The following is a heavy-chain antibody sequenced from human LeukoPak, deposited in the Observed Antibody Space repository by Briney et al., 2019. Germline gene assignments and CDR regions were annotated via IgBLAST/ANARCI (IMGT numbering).Heavy chain of an antibody. CDR2: VSGSGSST. J-gene: IGHJ4*02. D-gene: IGHD1-26*01. CDR1: GFTFSSYA. CDR3: AREDSGNYYFDF. V-gene: IGHV3-23*01. Sequence: GGSLRLSCAASGFTFSSYAMSWVRQAPRKGLEWVSVVSGSGSSTDYADSVKGRFTISRDNSKNTLYLQMSSLSAEDTAVYYCAREDSGNYYFDFWGQGTLVTGSS.